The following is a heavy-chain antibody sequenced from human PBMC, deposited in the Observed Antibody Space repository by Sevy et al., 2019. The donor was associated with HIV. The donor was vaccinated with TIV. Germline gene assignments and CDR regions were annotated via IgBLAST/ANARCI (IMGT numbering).Heavy chain of an antibody. CDR2: ISYDGSNK. Sequence: GGSLRLSCAASGFTFSSYAMHWVRQAPGKGLEWVAVISYDGSNKYYADSVKGRFTISRDNSKNTLYLQMNSLRAEDTAVYYCARDPGVSYFDYWGQGTLVTVSS. D-gene: IGHD2-8*01. V-gene: IGHV3-30-3*01. J-gene: IGHJ4*02. CDR1: GFTFSSYA. CDR3: ARDPGVSYFDY.